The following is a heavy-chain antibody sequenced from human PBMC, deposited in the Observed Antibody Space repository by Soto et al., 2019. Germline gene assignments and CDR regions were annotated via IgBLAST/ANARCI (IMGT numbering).Heavy chain of an antibody. CDR2: MNPNSGNT. CDR3: ARGEAYSSSWDDGRFYYYYCGIDF. J-gene: IGHJ6*02. V-gene: IGHV1-8*01. Sequence: ASVKVSCKASGYTFTSYDINWVRQATGQGLEWMGWMNPNSGNTGYAQKFQGRVTMTRNTSISTAYMELSSLRSEDTAVYYCARGEAYSSSWDDGRFYYYYCGIDFWGQGTTVTVSS. CDR1: GYTFTSYD. D-gene: IGHD6-13*01.